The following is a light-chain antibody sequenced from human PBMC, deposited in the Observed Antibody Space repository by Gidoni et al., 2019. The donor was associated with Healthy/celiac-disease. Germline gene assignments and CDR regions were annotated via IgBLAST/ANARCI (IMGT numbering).Light chain of an antibody. Sequence: ESGLTQSPGTLALSPGERASLSCRASQSVSSSYLAWYQQKPGQAPRLLIYGASSRATGIPHRFSGSGSWTDFTLTISRLEPEDFAVYYCQQYGSSPPWTFGQGTKVEIK. V-gene: IGKV3-20*01. J-gene: IGKJ1*01. CDR1: QSVSSSY. CDR2: GAS. CDR3: QQYGSSPPWT.